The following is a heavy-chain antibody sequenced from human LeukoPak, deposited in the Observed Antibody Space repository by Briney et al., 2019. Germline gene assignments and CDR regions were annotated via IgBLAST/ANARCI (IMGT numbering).Heavy chain of an antibody. J-gene: IGHJ3*02. CDR2: IFHTGST. D-gene: IGHD3-16*01. CDR1: GGSLSNHY. V-gene: IGHV4-4*07. Sequence: PSETLSLTCTVSGGSLSNHYWNWIRHPAGTGLEYIGRIFHTGSTNYNPSLKSRVTMSVDTSHNQFSLNLTSVTAADTAVYYCARGPLGGESFDIWGQGTMVTVSS. CDR3: ARGPLGGESFDI.